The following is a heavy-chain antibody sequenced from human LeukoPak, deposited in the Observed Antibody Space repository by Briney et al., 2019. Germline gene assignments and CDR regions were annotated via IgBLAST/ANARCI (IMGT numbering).Heavy chain of an antibody. CDR1: GGTFSSYA. Sequence: SVKVSCKASGGTFSSYAISWVRQAPGQGLEWMGGIIPIFGTANYAQKFQGRVTITADESTSTAYMELSSLRSEDTAVYYCARTPSGLYYYDSSGYPSFDPWGQGTLVTVSS. V-gene: IGHV1-69*13. CDR2: IIPIFGTA. J-gene: IGHJ5*02. D-gene: IGHD3-22*01. CDR3: ARTPSGLYYYDSSGYPSFDP.